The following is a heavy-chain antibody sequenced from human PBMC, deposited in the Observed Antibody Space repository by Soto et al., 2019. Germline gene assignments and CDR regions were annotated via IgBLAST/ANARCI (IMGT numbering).Heavy chain of an antibody. Sequence: GGSLRLSCAASGFTFSDYYMSWIRQAPGKGLEWVSYISSSGSTIYYADSVKGRFTISRDNAKNSLYLQMNSLRAEDTAVYYCARDRRRRQLCGGDCPQYYYGMDVWGQGTTVTVSS. J-gene: IGHJ6*02. CDR3: ARDRRRRQLCGGDCPQYYYGMDV. CDR2: ISSSGSTI. D-gene: IGHD2-21*02. V-gene: IGHV3-11*01. CDR1: GFTFSDYY.